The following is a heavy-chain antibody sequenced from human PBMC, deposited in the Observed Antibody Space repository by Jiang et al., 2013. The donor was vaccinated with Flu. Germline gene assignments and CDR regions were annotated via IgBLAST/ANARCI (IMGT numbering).Heavy chain of an antibody. CDR1: GYTFTSYY. CDR3: ARDTNSGSYPKN. J-gene: IGHJ4*02. Sequence: EVRSLGVSEGSCRRSGYTFTSYYMHWVQQAPGQGLEWMGIINPSGGSTSYAQRFQGRVTMTRDTSTSTVYMELSSLRSEDTAVYYCARDTNSGSYPKNWGQGTLVTVSS. CDR2: INPSGGST. D-gene: IGHD1-26*01. V-gene: IGHV1-46*01.